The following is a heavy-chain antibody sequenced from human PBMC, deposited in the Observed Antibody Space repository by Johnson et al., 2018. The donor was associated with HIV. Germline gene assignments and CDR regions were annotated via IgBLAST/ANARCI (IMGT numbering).Heavy chain of an antibody. D-gene: IGHD6-19*01. CDR3: ARCGAYSSGWYDDAFDI. V-gene: IGHV3-30-3*01. CDR1: GFTFSYYA. Sequence: QVQLVESGGGVVQPGRSLRLSCAASGFTFSYYAMHWVRQAPGKGLEWVAVISYDGSNKYYADSVKGRFTISRDNSKNTLYLQMNSLRTEDTAVYYCARCGAYSSGWYDDAFDIWGQGKMVTVSS. CDR2: ISYDGSNK. J-gene: IGHJ3*02.